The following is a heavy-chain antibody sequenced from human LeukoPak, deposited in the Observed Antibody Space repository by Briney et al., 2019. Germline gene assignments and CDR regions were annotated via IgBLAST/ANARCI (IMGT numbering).Heavy chain of an antibody. CDR2: ISAYNGNT. V-gene: IGHV1-18*01. CDR1: GYTFTSYG. CDR3: ARGRAVRQYNWFDP. Sequence: GASVKVSCKASGYTFTSYGISWVRQAPGQGLEWMGWISAYNGNTNYAQKFQGRVTMTTDTSTSTAYMELRSLRSDDTAVYYCARGRAVRQYNWFDPWGQGTLVTVSS. D-gene: IGHD6-19*01. J-gene: IGHJ5*02.